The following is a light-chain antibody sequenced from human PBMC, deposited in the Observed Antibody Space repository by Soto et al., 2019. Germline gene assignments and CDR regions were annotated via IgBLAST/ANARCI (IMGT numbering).Light chain of an antibody. V-gene: IGKV3-20*01. Sequence: EVVLTQSPGTLSLSPGERAALSCRASQSVGSNYLAWFQQRPGQAPRLLIYGSSNRATGIPDRFSGSGSGTDFTLTISRLEPEDFAVYYCHQYNISPWTFGQGTKVDI. CDR3: HQYNISPWT. J-gene: IGKJ1*01. CDR1: QSVGSNY. CDR2: GSS.